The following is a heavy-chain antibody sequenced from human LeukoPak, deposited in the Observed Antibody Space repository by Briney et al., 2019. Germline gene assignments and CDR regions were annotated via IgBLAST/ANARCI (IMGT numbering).Heavy chain of an antibody. CDR3: FGGTLGHDY. V-gene: IGHV3-43*02. Sequence: PGGSLRLSCAASGFSFDDYAMHWVRQAPGKALEWVSLISGDGGSTYYADSVKGRFTISRDNSKNSLYLQMNSLRTEDTALYYCFGGTLGHDYWGQGTLVTVSS. D-gene: IGHD3-16*01. CDR2: ISGDGGST. J-gene: IGHJ4*02. CDR1: GFSFDDYA.